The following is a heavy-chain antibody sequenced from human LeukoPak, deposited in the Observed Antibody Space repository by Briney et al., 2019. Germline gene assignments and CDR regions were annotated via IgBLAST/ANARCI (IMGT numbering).Heavy chain of an antibody. D-gene: IGHD2-15*01. V-gene: IGHV3-23*01. CDR1: GFTFSSYA. Sequence: GGSLRLSCAASGFTFSSYAMSWVRQAPGKGLEWVSGISGSGGSTYYADSVKGRFTIFRDNSKNTLYLQMNSLRAEDTAVYHCANGWSPDYWGRGTLVTVPS. J-gene: IGHJ4*02. CDR2: ISGSGGST. CDR3: ANGWSPDY.